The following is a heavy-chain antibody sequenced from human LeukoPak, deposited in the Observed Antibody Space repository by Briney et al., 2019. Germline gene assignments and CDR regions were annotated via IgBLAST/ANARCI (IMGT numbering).Heavy chain of an antibody. V-gene: IGHV4-59*01. D-gene: IGHD2-15*01. CDR2: IYYSGST. CDR3: ARVVYPNCSGGSCYSGGLDY. J-gene: IGHJ4*02. CDR1: GGSISSYY. Sequence: SETLSLTCSVSGGSISSYYWSWIRQPPGKGLEWIGYIYYSGSTNYNPSLKSRVTISVDTSKNQFSLKLSSVTAADTAVYYCARVVYPNCSGGSCYSGGLDYWGQGTLVTVSS.